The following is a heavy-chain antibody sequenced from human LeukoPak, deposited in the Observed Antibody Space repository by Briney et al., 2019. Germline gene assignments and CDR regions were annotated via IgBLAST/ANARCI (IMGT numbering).Heavy chain of an antibody. CDR1: GGSISSGGYY. D-gene: IGHD3-22*01. Sequence: PSETLSLTRTVSGGSISSGGYYWSWIRQHPGKGLEWIGYIYYSGSTYYNPSLKSRVTISVDTSKNQFSLKLSSVTAADTAVYYCAREVDSSGYQAWGQGTLVTVSS. J-gene: IGHJ5*02. CDR2: IYYSGST. CDR3: AREVDSSGYQA. V-gene: IGHV4-31*03.